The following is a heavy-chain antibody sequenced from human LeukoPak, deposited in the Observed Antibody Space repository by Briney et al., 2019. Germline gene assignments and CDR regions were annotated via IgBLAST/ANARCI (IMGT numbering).Heavy chain of an antibody. D-gene: IGHD4-11*01. Sequence: ASVKVSCKASGYTITSYGISWVRQAPGQGLEWMGWISAYNGNTNYAQKLQGRVTMTTDTSTSTAYMELRSLRSDDTAVYYCARDPYSNYVTPFDYWGQGTLVTVSS. CDR3: ARDPYSNYVTPFDY. V-gene: IGHV1-18*01. J-gene: IGHJ4*02. CDR2: ISAYNGNT. CDR1: GYTITSYG.